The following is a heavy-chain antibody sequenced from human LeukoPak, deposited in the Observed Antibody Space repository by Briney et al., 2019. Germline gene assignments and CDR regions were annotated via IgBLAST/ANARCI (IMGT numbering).Heavy chain of an antibody. CDR1: SDSISSGDYY. CDR3: AREHKSHGDFPYYFDS. CDR2: INKKGGT. D-gene: IGHD4-17*01. J-gene: IGHJ4*02. V-gene: IGHV4-30-4*01. Sequence: SETLSLTCTVSSDSISSGDYYWSWLRQPAGKGLEFIGYINKKGGTFYNPPLKSRVSISIDTSKNQFSLKLTSVTAADTAVYFCAREHKSHGDFPYYFDSWGQGTLVTVSS.